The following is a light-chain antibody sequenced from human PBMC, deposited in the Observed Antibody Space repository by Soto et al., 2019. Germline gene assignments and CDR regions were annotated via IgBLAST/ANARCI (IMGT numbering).Light chain of an antibody. J-gene: IGKJ1*01. CDR3: QQLNTSPWT. V-gene: IGKV1-5*03. CDR1: QSVSIW. Sequence: DIQMTQSPSTLSASEGDRVTISCRASQSVSIWLAWYQQKPGRAPKLLIYKSSILESGVPSRFSGSGSGTESTLTISSLQPDDFATYYCQQLNTSPWTFGQGPKADIK. CDR2: KSS.